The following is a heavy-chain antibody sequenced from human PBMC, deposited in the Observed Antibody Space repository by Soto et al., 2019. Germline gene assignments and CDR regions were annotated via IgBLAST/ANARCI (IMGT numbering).Heavy chain of an antibody. CDR1: GFTVSSNY. J-gene: IGHJ6*03. CDR3: ARAQAGGYYYYYMDV. Sequence: PGGSLRLSCAASGFTVSSNYMSWVRQAPGKGLEWVSVIYSGGSTYYADSVKGRFTISRDNSKNTLYLQMNSLRAEDTAVYYCARAQAGGYYYYYMDVWGKGTTVTVSS. V-gene: IGHV3-66*01. CDR2: IYSGGST. D-gene: IGHD2-15*01.